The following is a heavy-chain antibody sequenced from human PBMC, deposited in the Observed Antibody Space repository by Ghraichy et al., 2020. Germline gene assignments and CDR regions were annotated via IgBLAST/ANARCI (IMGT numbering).Heavy chain of an antibody. J-gene: IGHJ4*02. D-gene: IGHD3-10*01. V-gene: IGHV4-61*08. CDR3: AREWGYYGSGGDTFDS. CDR1: EGFVNADEYY. CDR2: TYYRGGT. Sequence: SETLSLTCTVSEGFVNADEYYWSWIRQTPGKGLEWIGYTYYRGGTNYAPSLRSRVTISVDISSKQFFPRLHSVTTADTAVYYCAREWGYYGSGGDTFDSWGQGTLVTVSS.